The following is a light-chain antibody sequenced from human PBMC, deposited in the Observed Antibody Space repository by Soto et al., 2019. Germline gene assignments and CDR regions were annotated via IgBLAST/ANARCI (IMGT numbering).Light chain of an antibody. CDR2: GAS. V-gene: IGKV1-39*01. J-gene: IGKJ4*01. Sequence: DIQMTQSPSSLSASVGDRVTITCRASQSISRHLNWYQQKPGKAPKLLIYGASSLQSGVPSRISGSGSGTDFTLSISSLQPEDFATYYCQQSYSAPLTFGVGTKVEIK. CDR3: QQSYSAPLT. CDR1: QSISRH.